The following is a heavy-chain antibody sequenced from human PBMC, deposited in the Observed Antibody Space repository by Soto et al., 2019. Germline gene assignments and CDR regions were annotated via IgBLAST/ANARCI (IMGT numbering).Heavy chain of an antibody. CDR2: INPSGGST. D-gene: IGHD6-13*01. J-gene: IGHJ4*02. V-gene: IGHV1-46*03. CDR1: GYTFTSYY. Sequence: ASVKVSCKASGYTFTSYYMHWVRQAPGQGLEWMGIINPSGGSTSYAQKFQGRVTMTRDTSTSTVYMELSSLRSEDTAVYYCARDPSSSCLNGCQQFDSWGQGTLVTVSS. CDR3: ARDPSSSCLNGCQQFDS.